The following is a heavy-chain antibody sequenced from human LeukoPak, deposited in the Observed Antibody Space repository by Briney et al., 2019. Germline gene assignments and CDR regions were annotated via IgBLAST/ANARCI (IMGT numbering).Heavy chain of an antibody. V-gene: IGHV1-69*05. J-gene: IGHJ6*03. Sequence: SVKVSCKASGGTFSSYAISWVLQAPGQGLEWMGRIIPIFGTADYAQKFQGRVTITTDESTSTAYMELSSLRSEDTAVYYCARDRRGHGGWQWLESTHYYYMDVWGKGTTVTVSS. CDR3: ARDRRGHGGWQWLESTHYYYMDV. CDR2: IIPIFGTA. D-gene: IGHD6-19*01. CDR1: GGTFSSYA.